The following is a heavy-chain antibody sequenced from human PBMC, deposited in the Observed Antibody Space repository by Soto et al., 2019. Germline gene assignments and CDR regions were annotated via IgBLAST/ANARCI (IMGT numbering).Heavy chain of an antibody. J-gene: IGHJ4*02. Sequence: SGPTLVNPRQTVTLTCTFSGFSLTTSGVSVGWIRQPPGRALEWLAFIYWNDDKRYTPALKSRLAITKDNSKKQVVLTMTNVDPADTXTYYCANRVGSRGSFDYWGQGTRVTVSS. CDR2: IYWNDDK. V-gene: IGHV2-5*01. CDR3: ANRVGSRGSFDY. D-gene: IGHD6-25*01. CDR1: GFSLTTSGVS.